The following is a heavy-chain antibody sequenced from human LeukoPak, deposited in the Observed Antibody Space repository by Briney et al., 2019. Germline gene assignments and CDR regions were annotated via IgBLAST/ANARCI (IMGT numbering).Heavy chain of an antibody. CDR3: ARRSRGGGEPYYNYYMDV. D-gene: IGHD3-10*01. Sequence: SETLSLTCTVSGGSISGRTYHWAWIRQPPGKGLEWIGSIFNYNSSLKSRITVSVDTSNNQFSLKLSSVTAADTAVYYCARRSRGGGEPYYNYYMDVWGKGATVTVSS. J-gene: IGHJ6*03. V-gene: IGHV4-39*01. CDR2: IF. CDR1: GGSISGRTYH.